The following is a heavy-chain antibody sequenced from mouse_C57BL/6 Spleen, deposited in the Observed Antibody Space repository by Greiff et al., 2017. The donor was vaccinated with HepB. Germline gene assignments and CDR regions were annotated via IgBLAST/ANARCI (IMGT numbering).Heavy chain of an antibody. J-gene: IGHJ1*03. V-gene: IGHV1-52*01. CDR1: GYTFTSYW. Sequence: QVQLQQPGAELVRPGSSVKLSCKASGYTFTSYWMHWVKQRPIQGLEWIGNIDPSDSETHYNQKFKDKATLTVDKSSSTAYMQLSSLTSEDSAVYYCARGLFITTVVATDYWYFDVWGTGTTVTVSS. CDR2: IDPSDSET. D-gene: IGHD1-1*01. CDR3: ARGLFITTVVATDYWYFDV.